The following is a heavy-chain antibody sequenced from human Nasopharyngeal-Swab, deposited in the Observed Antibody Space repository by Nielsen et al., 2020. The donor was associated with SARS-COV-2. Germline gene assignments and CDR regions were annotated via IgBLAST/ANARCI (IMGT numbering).Heavy chain of an antibody. CDR2: IYYSGST. Sequence: SETLSLTCTVSGGSISSYYWSWIRQPPGKGLEWIGYIYYSGSTNYNPSLKSRVTISVDTSKNQFSLKLSSVTAADTAVYYCARVGDGLYGSGSYSSKYYFDYWGQGTLVTVSS. CDR1: GGSISSYY. V-gene: IGHV4-59*08. J-gene: IGHJ4*02. CDR3: ARVGDGLYGSGSYSSKYYFDY. D-gene: IGHD3-10*01.